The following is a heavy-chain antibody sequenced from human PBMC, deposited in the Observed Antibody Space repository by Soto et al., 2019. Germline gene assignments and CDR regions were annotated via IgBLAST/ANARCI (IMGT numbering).Heavy chain of an antibody. Sequence: SVKVSCKASGGTFSSYAISWVRQAPGQGLEWMGGIIPIFGTANYAQKFQGRVTITADKSTSTAYMELSSLRSEDTAVYYCARALRYCSGGSCYTHWFDPWGQGTLVTVPQ. CDR3: ARALRYCSGGSCYTHWFDP. D-gene: IGHD2-15*01. J-gene: IGHJ5*02. CDR2: IIPIFGTA. V-gene: IGHV1-69*06. CDR1: GGTFSSYA.